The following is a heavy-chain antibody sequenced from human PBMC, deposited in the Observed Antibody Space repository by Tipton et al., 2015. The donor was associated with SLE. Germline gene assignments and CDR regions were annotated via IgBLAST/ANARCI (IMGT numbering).Heavy chain of an antibody. CDR2: IYHSGNT. CDR1: GYSISSGYY. Sequence: TLSLTCAVSGYSISSGYYWGWIRQPPGKGLEWVGSIYHSGNTYYSPSLRARVTISLDTSKNQFSLRVISVTAADTAVYFCARGLEFYGMDVWGQGTAVTVSS. CDR3: ARGLEFYGMDV. D-gene: IGHD3/OR15-3a*01. V-gene: IGHV4-38-2*01. J-gene: IGHJ6*02.